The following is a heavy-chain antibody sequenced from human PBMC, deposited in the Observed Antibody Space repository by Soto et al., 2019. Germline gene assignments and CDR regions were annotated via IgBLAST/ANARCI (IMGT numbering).Heavy chain of an antibody. V-gene: IGHV4-59*08. J-gene: IGHJ4*02. CDR2: IFHTGSA. CDR1: GDSISSYY. D-gene: IGHD6-19*01. Sequence: SETLSLTCTVSGDSISSYYWSWIRQPPGKGLEWIGYIFHTGSANYNPSLKSRVSISIDTSKNQFPLRLSSVTAADTAVYYCARQPYTSGAYYFDYWGQGTPVTVPS. CDR3: ARQPYTSGAYYFDY.